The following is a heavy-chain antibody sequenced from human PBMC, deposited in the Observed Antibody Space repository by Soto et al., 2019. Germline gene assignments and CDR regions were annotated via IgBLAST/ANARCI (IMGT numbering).Heavy chain of an antibody. D-gene: IGHD6-6*01. Sequence: GESLKISCKGSGYSFTSYWISWVRQMPGKGLEWMGRIDPSDSYTNYSPSFQGHVTISADKSTSTAYLQWSSLKASDTAMYYCEAGRPGGYYGMDVWGQGTTVTVSS. CDR2: IDPSDSYT. J-gene: IGHJ6*02. V-gene: IGHV5-10-1*01. CDR3: EAGRPGGYYGMDV. CDR1: GYSFTSYW.